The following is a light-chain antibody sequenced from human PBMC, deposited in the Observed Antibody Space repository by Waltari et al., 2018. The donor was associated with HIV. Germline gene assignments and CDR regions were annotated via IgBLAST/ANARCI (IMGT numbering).Light chain of an antibody. CDR1: QGISSY. V-gene: IGKV1-9*01. CDR2: AAS. CDR3: QQLESYTQIS. Sequence: DIQLTQSPSILSASVGDRVTTTCRTSQGISSYLAWYQQTPGKAPKLLIYAASTLQSGVPSRFSGSGSGTEFTLTISSLQPEDFATYYCQQLESYTQISFGGGTKVGIK. J-gene: IGKJ4*01.